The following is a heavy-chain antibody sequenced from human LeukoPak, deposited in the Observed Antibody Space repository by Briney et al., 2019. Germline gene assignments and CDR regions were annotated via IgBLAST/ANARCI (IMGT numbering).Heavy chain of an antibody. D-gene: IGHD3-3*01. CDR1: GFTFSDYY. CDR3: ARVGLRLLEWLLPGHFDY. CDR2: ISSSGSTI. J-gene: IGHJ4*02. V-gene: IGHV3-11*04. Sequence: GGSLRLSCAASGFTFSDYYMSWIRQAPGEGLEWVSYISSSGSTIYYADSVKGRFTISRDNAKNSLYLQMNSLRAEDTAVYYCARVGLRLLEWLLPGHFDYWGQGTLVTVSS.